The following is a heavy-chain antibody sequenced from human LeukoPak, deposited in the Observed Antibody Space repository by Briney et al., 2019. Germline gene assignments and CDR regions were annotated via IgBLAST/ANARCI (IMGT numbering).Heavy chain of an antibody. CDR1: GYTFTSYG. J-gene: IGHJ4*02. CDR2: INPNSGGT. D-gene: IGHD5-12*01. Sequence: ASVKVSCKASGYTFTSYGISWVRQAPGQGLEWMGWINPNSGGTNYAQKFQGRVTMTRDTSISTAYMELSRLRSDDTAVYYCARHKAEYSGYNRGYIDYWGQGTLVTVSS. CDR3: ARHKAEYSGYNRGYIDY. V-gene: IGHV1-2*02.